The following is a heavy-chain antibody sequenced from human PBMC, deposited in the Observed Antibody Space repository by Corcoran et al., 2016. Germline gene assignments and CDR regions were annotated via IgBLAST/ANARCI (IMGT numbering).Heavy chain of an antibody. CDR3: ARDGSSGWPNWFDP. CDR1: GFTFSSYG. J-gene: IGHJ5*02. Sequence: QVQLVESGGGVVQPGRSLRPSCAASGFTFSSYGMHWVRQAPGKGLEWVAVIWYDGSNKYYADSVKGRFTISRDNSKNTLYLQMNSLRAEDTAVYYCARDGSSGWPNWFDPWGQGTLVTVSS. D-gene: IGHD6-19*01. V-gene: IGHV3-33*01. CDR2: IWYDGSNK.